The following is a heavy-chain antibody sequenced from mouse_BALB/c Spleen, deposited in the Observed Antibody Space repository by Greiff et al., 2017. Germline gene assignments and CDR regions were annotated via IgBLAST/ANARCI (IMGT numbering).Heavy chain of an antibody. Sequence: EVNVVESGGGLVQPGGSLKLSCAASGFTFSSYTMSWVRRTPEKRLEWVAYISNGGGSTYYPDTVKGRFTISRDNAKNTLYLQMSSLKSEDTAMYYCARYYYGSSYYYAMDYWGQGTSVTVSS. V-gene: IGHV5-12-2*01. D-gene: IGHD1-1*01. CDR2: ISNGGGST. CDR1: GFTFSSYT. CDR3: ARYYYGSSYYYAMDY. J-gene: IGHJ4*01.